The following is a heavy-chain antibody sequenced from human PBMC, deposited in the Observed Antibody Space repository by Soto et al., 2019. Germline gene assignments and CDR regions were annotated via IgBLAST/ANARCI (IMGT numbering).Heavy chain of an antibody. J-gene: IGHJ3*02. D-gene: IGHD2-8*02. Sequence: PGGSLRLSCAVSGFICSDYDMSWVRQAPGKGLEWVSTILVSGSTHYEDSVRGRFTISRETSKNTVYLQMKSLTPGDTAVYYCAKATATGGGAFEIYGQGTKLTVSS. CDR3: AKATATGGGAFEI. CDR1: GFICSDYD. V-gene: IGHV3-23*01. CDR2: ILVSGST.